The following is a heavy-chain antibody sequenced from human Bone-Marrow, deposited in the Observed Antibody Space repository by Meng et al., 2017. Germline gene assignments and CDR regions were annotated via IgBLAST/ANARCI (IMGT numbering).Heavy chain of an antibody. V-gene: IGHV4-34*01. CDR3: ARVAYRWGGDCSYFDY. D-gene: IGHD2-21*02. Sequence: QVHLRQWVAGLLKPSETLSLTCAVYGGSFSGFYWNWFRQPPGKGLEWIGEINHSGSTNYNPSLKSRVTISVDTAKNQFSLKLSSVTAADTAVYYCARVAYRWGGDCSYFDYWGQGTLVTVSS. CDR1: GGSFSGFY. CDR2: INHSGST. J-gene: IGHJ4*02.